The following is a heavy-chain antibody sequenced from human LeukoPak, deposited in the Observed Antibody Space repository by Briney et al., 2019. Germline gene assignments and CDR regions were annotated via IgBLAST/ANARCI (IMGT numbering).Heavy chain of an antibody. CDR2: IYSGGST. CDR1: GFTVSSNY. CDR3: ARGRSHSSGYYYYYMDV. Sequence: GGSLRLSCAASGFTVSSNYMSWVRQAPGKGLEWVSVIYSGGSTYYADSVKGRFTISRDNSKNTLYLQMNSLRAEDTAVYYCARGRSHSSGYYYYYMDVWGKGPRSPSP. V-gene: IGHV3-66*01. D-gene: IGHD6-19*01. J-gene: IGHJ6*03.